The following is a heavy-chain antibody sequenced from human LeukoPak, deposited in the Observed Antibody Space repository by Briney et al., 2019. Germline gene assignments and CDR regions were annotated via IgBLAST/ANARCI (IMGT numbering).Heavy chain of an antibody. V-gene: IGHV3-21*01. CDR1: GFTFSNYN. CDR3: ALRYCSGGSCGGRDY. D-gene: IGHD2-15*01. CDR2: ITSSSTYI. Sequence: NTGGSLRLSCAASGFTFSNYNMNWVRQAPVKGLEWVSSITSSSTYIYYADSVKGRFTISRDNAKNTLYLQMNSLRAEDTAVYYCALRYCSGGSCGGRDYWGQGTLVTVSS. J-gene: IGHJ4*02.